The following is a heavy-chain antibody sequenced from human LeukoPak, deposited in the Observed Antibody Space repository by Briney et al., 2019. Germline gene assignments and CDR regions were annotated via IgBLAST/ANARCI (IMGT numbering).Heavy chain of an antibody. D-gene: IGHD2-15*01. V-gene: IGHV3-21*04. CDR3: AKYRSIYCSGGSCYIDY. J-gene: IGHJ4*02. CDR1: GFTFSSYS. CDR2: ISSSSSYI. Sequence: GGSLRLSCAASGFTFSSYSMNWVRQAPGKGLEWVSSISSSSSYIYYADSVKGRFTISRDNSKNTLYLQMNSLRAEDTAVYYCAKYRSIYCSGGSCYIDYWGQGTLVTVSS.